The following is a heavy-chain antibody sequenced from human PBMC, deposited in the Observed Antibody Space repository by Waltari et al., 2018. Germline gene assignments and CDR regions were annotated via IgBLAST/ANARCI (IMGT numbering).Heavy chain of an antibody. Sequence: QLQLQESGPGLVKPSETLSLTCTVSAGSISSTTYYWGWIRQPPGKGLEWIGSIYYSGNSNDNPTLKSRVTITVDTSKNQFSLKLTSVTDADTAIYYCARHSGWPSGNFQNWGQGTLVTVSS. J-gene: IGHJ1*01. CDR3: ARHSGWPSGNFQN. V-gene: IGHV4-39*01. CDR2: IYYSGNS. D-gene: IGHD3-10*01. CDR1: AGSISSTTYY.